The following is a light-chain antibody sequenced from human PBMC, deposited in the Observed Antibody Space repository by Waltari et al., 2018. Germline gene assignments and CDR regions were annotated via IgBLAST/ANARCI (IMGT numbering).Light chain of an antibody. CDR3: QHHDTFLLT. CDR1: QGISSY. Sequence: DIQLTQSPSFLSASVGDRVTITCRASQGISSYLAWYQQKPGKAPKLLIYAASTLQSGVPSRFSGSRSGTEFTLTITSLQPEDFATYYCQHHDTFLLTFGGGTKVEIK. V-gene: IGKV1-9*01. CDR2: AAS. J-gene: IGKJ4*01.